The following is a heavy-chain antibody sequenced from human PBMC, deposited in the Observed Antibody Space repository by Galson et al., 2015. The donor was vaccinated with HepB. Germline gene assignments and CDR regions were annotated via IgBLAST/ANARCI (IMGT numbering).Heavy chain of an antibody. V-gene: IGHV3-21*01. CDR3: ARDLGSGSPYYFDY. Sequence: SLRLSCAVSGFTFSSYSMNWVRQAPGKGLEWVSSISSSSTYIYYADSVKGRFTISRDNAKNSLYLQMSSLRAEDTAVYYCARDLGSGSPYYFDYWGQGTLVTVSS. J-gene: IGHJ4*02. CDR2: ISSSSTYI. CDR1: GFTFSSYS. D-gene: IGHD1-26*01.